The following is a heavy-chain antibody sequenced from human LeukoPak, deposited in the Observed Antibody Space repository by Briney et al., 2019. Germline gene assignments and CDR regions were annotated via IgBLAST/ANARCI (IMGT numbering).Heavy chain of an antibody. CDR1: GFTFDDYA. CDR2: IRSKGYGGTP. D-gene: IGHD2-2*01. Sequence: PGGSLRLSCTASGFTFDDYAMSWVRQAPGKGLEWVGFIRSKGYGGTPGYAASVRGRFTVSRDDSKGTAYLQMSSLKTEDTAVYYCARAGKRDISVVPAAHDYWGQGTLVTVSS. V-gene: IGHV3-49*04. CDR3: ARAGKRDISVVPAAHDY. J-gene: IGHJ4*02.